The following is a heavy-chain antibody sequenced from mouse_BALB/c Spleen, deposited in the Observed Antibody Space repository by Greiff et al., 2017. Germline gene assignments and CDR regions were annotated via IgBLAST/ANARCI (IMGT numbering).Heavy chain of an antibody. V-gene: IGHV5-4*02. CDR1: GFTFSDYY. Sequence: DVMLVESGGGLVKPGGSLKISCAASGFTFSDYYMYWVRQTPEKRLEWVATISDGGSYTYNPASVKGRFTITSDNAKNNLYLKMSSLKSEDTAMYYCARRFITTYYAMDYWGQGTSVTVSS. D-gene: IGHD1-2*01. CDR2: ISDGGSYT. J-gene: IGHJ4*01. CDR3: ARRFITTYYAMDY.